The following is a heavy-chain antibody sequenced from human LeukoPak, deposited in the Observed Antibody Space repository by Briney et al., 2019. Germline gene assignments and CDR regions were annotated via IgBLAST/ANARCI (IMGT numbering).Heavy chain of an antibody. J-gene: IGHJ5*02. D-gene: IGHD2-8*01. CDR3: APYCTNGVCYTRS. CDR1: GFTFSSYG. V-gene: IGHV3-30*02. CDR2: IRYDGSNK. Sequence: GGSLRLPCAASGFTFSSYGMHWVRQAPGKGLEWVAFIRYDGSNKYYADSVKGRFTISRDNSKNTLYLQMNSLRAEDTAVYYCAPYCTNGVCYTRSWGQGTLVTVSS.